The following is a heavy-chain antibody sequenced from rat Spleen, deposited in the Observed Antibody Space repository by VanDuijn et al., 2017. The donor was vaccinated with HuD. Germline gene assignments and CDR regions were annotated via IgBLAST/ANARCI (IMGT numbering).Heavy chain of an antibody. CDR1: GFIFSRSA. CDR2: IDTDGSRT. D-gene: IGHD4-3*01. V-gene: IGHV5-58*01. CDR3: AVAGYGY. J-gene: IGHJ2*01. Sequence: EVQLVESGGGLVQPGRSLKLSCAASGFIFSRSAMAWVRQAPGKGLEWVSSIDTDGSRTYYPDTVRGRFTISRDNAENTAYLQINSLWSEDTATYYCAVAGYGYWGQGVVVTVSS.